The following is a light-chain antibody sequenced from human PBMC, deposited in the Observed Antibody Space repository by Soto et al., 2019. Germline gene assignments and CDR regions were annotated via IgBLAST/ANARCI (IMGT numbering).Light chain of an antibody. Sequence: QSVLTQPASVSGSPGQSITISCTGTSSDVGGYNYVSWYQQHPGKAPKLMIYEVSNRPSGVSNRFSGSKSGNTASLTIYGLQAEDEADYYCSSYISSSTVVFGGGTQLTVL. CDR3: SSYISSSTVV. CDR1: SSDVGGYNY. J-gene: IGLJ2*01. CDR2: EVS. V-gene: IGLV2-14*01.